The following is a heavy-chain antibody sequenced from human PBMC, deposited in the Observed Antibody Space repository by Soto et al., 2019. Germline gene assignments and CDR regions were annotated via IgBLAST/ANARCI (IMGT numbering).Heavy chain of an antibody. Sequence: PSETLSLTCIFSGGSISSYYWSLIRQPPGKGLEWIGYIYYSGSTNYNPSLKSQVTISVDKSKNQFSLKLSSVTAADTAVYYCARRYGDQFDYWGQGTLVTVSS. D-gene: IGHD4-17*01. CDR1: GGSISSYY. CDR2: IYYSGST. CDR3: ARRYGDQFDY. J-gene: IGHJ4*02. V-gene: IGHV4-59*01.